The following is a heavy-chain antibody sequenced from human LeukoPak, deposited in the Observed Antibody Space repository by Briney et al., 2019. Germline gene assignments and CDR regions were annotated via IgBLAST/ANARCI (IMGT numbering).Heavy chain of an antibody. D-gene: IGHD2-8*01. CDR2: IRGSGGIT. Sequence: GEALKISCAASGFTFSSYAMSWVRQAPGKGLKWVSAIRGSGGITFYADSVKGRFTISRDNSKNTLYLQMNSLRAEDTAVYYCAKDWQSWSQGYFDYWGQGTLVTVSS. CDR3: AKDWQSWSQGYFDY. J-gene: IGHJ4*02. V-gene: IGHV3-23*01. CDR1: GFTFSSYA.